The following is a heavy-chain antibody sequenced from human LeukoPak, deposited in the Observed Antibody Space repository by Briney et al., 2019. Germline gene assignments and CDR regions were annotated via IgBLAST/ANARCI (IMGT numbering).Heavy chain of an antibody. J-gene: IGHJ3*02. CDR3: ARGSRDAFDI. CDR2: ISSSGSTI. V-gene: IGHV3-48*03. D-gene: IGHD2-2*01. CDR1: GFTFSSYE. Sequence: QPGGSLRLSCAASGFTFSSYEMNWVRQAPGKGLEWVSYISSSGSTIYYADSVKGRFTISRDNAKNSVYLQMNSLRAEDTAVYYCARGSRDAFDIWGQGTMATVPS.